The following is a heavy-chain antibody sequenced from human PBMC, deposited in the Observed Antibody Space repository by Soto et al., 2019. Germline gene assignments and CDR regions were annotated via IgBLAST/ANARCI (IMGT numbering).Heavy chain of an antibody. CDR2: ISYDGSNK. CDR3: ARDYSYQRSMDV. CDR1: GFTFSNYA. J-gene: IGHJ6*02. D-gene: IGHD2-15*01. Sequence: GSLRLSCAASGFTFSNYAIHWVRQAPGKGLEWVAVISYDGSNKYYTDSVKGRFIISRDNSENTLYLQMSSLRAEDTAVYYCARDYSYQRSMDVWGQGTTVTVSS. V-gene: IGHV3-30-3*01.